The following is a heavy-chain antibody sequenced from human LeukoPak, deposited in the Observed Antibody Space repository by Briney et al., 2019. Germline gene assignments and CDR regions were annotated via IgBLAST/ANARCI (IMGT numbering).Heavy chain of an antibody. D-gene: IGHD1-26*01. CDR1: GYTFTSYG. CDR3: ASWSLYSGSYDDY. CDR2: INPNSGGT. J-gene: IGHJ4*02. V-gene: IGHV1-2*02. Sequence: ASVKVSCKASGYTFTSYGISWVRQAPGQGLEWMGWINPNSGGTNCAQKFQGRVTMTRDTSISTAYMELSRLRSDDTAVHYCASWSLYSGSYDDYWGQGTLVTVSS.